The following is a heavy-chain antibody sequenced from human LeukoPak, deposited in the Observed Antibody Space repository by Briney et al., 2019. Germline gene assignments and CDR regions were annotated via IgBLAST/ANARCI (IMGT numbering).Heavy chain of an antibody. CDR3: ARVRYGSGTSIDY. CDR2: ISSSSSCI. D-gene: IGHD3-10*01. Sequence: PGGSLRLSCAASGFTFSSYSMNWVRQAPGRGLEWVSSISSSSSCIYYADSVKGRFTISRDNAKNSLYLQMNSLRAEDTAVYYCARVRYGSGTSIDYWGQGTLVTVSS. J-gene: IGHJ4*02. V-gene: IGHV3-21*01. CDR1: GFTFSSYS.